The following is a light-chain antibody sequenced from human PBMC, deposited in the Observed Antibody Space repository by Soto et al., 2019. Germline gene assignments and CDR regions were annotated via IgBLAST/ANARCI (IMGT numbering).Light chain of an antibody. CDR3: SSYTSSSTLV. V-gene: IGLV2-14*01. CDR2: EVS. J-gene: IGLJ2*01. CDR1: SSDFGGYNY. Sequence: QSALTQPASVSESPGQSITISCTGTSSDFGGYNYVSWYQQHPGKAPKLMIYEVSNRPSGVSNRFSGSKSGNTASLTISGRQAEDEADYYCSSYTSSSTLVFGGGTKVTVL.